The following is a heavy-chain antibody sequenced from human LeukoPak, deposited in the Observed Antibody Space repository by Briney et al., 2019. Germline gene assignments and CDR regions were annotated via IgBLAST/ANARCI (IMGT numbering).Heavy chain of an antibody. D-gene: IGHD3-22*01. V-gene: IGHV4-39*07. Sequence: SETLSLTCSVSGGPISSSLYFWGWIRQPPGKGLEWIGEINHSGSTNYNPSLKSRVTISVDTSKNQFSLKLSSVTAADTAVYYCARDSSYYDSSGSFFGYFDLWGRGTLVTVSS. CDR2: INHSGST. CDR3: ARDSSYYDSSGSFFGYFDL. J-gene: IGHJ2*01. CDR1: GGPISSSLYF.